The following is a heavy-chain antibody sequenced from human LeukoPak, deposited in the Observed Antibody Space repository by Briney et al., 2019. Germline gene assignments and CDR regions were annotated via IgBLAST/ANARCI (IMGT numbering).Heavy chain of an antibody. CDR2: INSDGSST. D-gene: IGHD6-19*01. CDR1: GFTFSSYW. J-gene: IGHJ4*02. Sequence: GGSLRLSCAASGFTFSSYWMHWVRQAPGKGLVWVSRINSDGSSTSYADSVKGRFTISRDNAKNTLYLQMNSLRAEDMAVYYCARVVAVAAKDYWGQGTLVTVSS. CDR3: ARVVAVAAKDY. V-gene: IGHV3-74*01.